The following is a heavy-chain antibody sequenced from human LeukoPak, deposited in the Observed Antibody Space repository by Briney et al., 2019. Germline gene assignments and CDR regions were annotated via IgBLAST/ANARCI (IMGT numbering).Heavy chain of an antibody. J-gene: IGHJ4*02. CDR1: GFTFRSYG. CDR3: ARISSSYDYDY. Sequence: GGSLRLSCAASGFTFRSYGMHWVRQAPGKGLEYVAAISSNGGSTDYANSVKGRFTISRDNSKNTLYLQMGSLRAEDMAVYYCARISSSYDYDYWGQGALVTVSS. CDR2: ISSNGGST. V-gene: IGHV3-64*01. D-gene: IGHD6-6*01.